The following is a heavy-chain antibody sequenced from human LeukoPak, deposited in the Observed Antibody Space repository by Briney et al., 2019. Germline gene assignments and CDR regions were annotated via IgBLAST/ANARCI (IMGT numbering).Heavy chain of an antibody. Sequence: SETLSLTCTVSGDSISSSSYYWGWIRQPPGKGLEWIGNIDYSGNTYYNPSLKSRVTISVDTSKNQFSLKLSSVTAADTAMYYCARHGGGSGSYYKSPFDYWGQGTLVTVSS. CDR2: IDYSGNT. D-gene: IGHD3-10*01. CDR1: GDSISSSSYY. CDR3: ARHGGGSGSYYKSPFDY. J-gene: IGHJ4*02. V-gene: IGHV4-39*01.